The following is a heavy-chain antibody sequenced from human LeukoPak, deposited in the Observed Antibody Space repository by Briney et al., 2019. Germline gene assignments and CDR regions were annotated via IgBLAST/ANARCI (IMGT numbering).Heavy chain of an antibody. Sequence: GGSLRLSCAASGFTFSSYAMQWVRQAPGKGLEWVAVISYDGSNKYYADSVKGRFTISRDNSKNTLYLQMNSLRAEDTAVYYCARLVVTVYDAFDIWGQGTMVTVSS. CDR3: ARLVVTVYDAFDI. CDR1: GFTFSSYA. CDR2: ISYDGSNK. D-gene: IGHD2-21*02. J-gene: IGHJ3*02. V-gene: IGHV3-30-3*01.